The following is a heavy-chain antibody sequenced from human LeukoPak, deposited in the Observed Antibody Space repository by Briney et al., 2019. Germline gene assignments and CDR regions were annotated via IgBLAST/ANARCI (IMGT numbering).Heavy chain of an antibody. CDR2: INPNSGGT. V-gene: IGHV1-2*02. D-gene: IGHD2-2*01. CDR3: AREDFVVVPAAPPGGY. CDR1: GYTFSAYN. J-gene: IGHJ4*02. Sequence: ASVKVSCKASGYTFSAYNMHWVRQAPGQGLEWMGWINPNSGGTNYAQKFQGRVTMTRDTSISTAYMELSRLRSDDTAVYYCAREDFVVVPAAPPGGYWGQGTLVTVSS.